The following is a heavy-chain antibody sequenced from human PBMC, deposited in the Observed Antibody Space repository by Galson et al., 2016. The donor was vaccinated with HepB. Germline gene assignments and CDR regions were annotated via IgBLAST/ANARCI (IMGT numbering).Heavy chain of an antibody. CDR2: VSYDGLNQ. V-gene: IGHV3-30-3*02. CDR1: GFTFSDYA. J-gene: IGHJ4*02. Sequence: SLRLSCAASGFTFSDYAMHWVREAPGKGLEWVGLVSYDGLNQEYADSVKGRFTISRDNSKNTLYLQINNLRTEDSAVFYCARFDYYNLGAYFAYWGRGTLVTVSS. CDR3: ARFDYYNLGAYFAY. D-gene: IGHD3-10*01.